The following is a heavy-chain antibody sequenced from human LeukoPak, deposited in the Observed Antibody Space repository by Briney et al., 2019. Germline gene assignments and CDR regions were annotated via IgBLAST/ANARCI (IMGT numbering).Heavy chain of an antibody. Sequence: ESAAKVSCAASGYTFTSYSTGRVRRAPGQGLGWMGCICVSSGNTNKTHTPKGRVPYTKDTPTSTAYMELRSLRSDDTAVYYCARDRDYSRLYFDLWGRGTLVTVPS. CDR3: ARDRDYSRLYFDL. J-gene: IGHJ2*01. D-gene: IGHD2-15*01. CDR1: GYTFTSYS. V-gene: IGHV1-18*01. CDR2: ICVSSGNT.